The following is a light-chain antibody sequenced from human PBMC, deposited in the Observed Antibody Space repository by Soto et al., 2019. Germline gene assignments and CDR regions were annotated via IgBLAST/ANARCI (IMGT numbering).Light chain of an antibody. CDR3: QQSYSTPT. CDR1: RIVSSSH. J-gene: IGKJ5*01. V-gene: IGKV3-20*01. CDR2: AAP. Sequence: EIVLTQSPGTLSLSPGERATLSCRASRIVSSSHLAWYQQKPGQAPRLLIYAAPTRATGIPDRFSGSGSGTDFTLTISSLQPEDFATYYCQQSYSTPTFGQGTRLEIK.